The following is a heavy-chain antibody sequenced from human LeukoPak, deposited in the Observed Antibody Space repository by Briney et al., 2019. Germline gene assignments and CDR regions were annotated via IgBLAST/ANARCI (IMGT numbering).Heavy chain of an antibody. D-gene: IGHD5-24*01. CDR1: GGSFSRYY. CDR2: IDHRGDT. CDR3: ARGATISETGYFNF. Sequence: SETLSLTCAVYGGSFSRYYWSWIRQSPGKGLEWIAEIDHRGDTNYNPSVKSRVTISVDTSKNQFSLKMRSLSAADTALYYCARGATISETGYFNFWGQGTLVTVSS. J-gene: IGHJ4*03. V-gene: IGHV4-34*01.